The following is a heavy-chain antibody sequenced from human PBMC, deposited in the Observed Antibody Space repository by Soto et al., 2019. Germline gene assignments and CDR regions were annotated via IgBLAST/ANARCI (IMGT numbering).Heavy chain of an antibody. CDR2: ISGSGGST. J-gene: IGHJ4*02. CDR1: EFTFSTYA. Sequence: HPGGSLRLSCAASEFTFSTYAMSWVRQAPGKGLEWVSAISGSGGSTYYADSVKGRFTISRDTSKNTLYLQMNSLRAEDTALYYCAKSYSSNWYDYFDYWGQGTLVTVS. CDR3: AKSYSSNWYDYFDY. D-gene: IGHD6-13*01. V-gene: IGHV3-23*01.